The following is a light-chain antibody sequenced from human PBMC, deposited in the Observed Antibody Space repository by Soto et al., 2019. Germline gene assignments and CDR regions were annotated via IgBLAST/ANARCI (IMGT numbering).Light chain of an antibody. V-gene: IGLV2-11*01. CDR3: CSYAGSYTHV. J-gene: IGLJ1*01. CDR1: SSDVGTYTY. CDR2: DVI. Sequence: QSVLTQPSSVSGSPGQSVTISCTGTSSDVGTYTYVSWYQQHPGKAPKLIIYDVIKRPSGVPDRFSGSKSGNTASLTISGLQAEDEADYYCCSYAGSYTHVFGPGTKVTVL.